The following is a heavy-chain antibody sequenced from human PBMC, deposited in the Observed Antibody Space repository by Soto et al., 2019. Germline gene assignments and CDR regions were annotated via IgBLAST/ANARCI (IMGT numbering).Heavy chain of an antibody. J-gene: IGHJ6*03. Sequence: GGSLRLSCAASGFTFDDYAMHWVRQAPGKGLEWVSGISWNSGSIGYADTVKGRFTISRDNAKNSLYLQMNSLRAEDTALYYCAKDPPQRLKRITIFGVVIIGFVFVCYYYMDVWGKGTTVTVSS. CDR3: AKDPPQRLKRITIFGVVIIGFVFVCYYYMDV. V-gene: IGHV3-9*01. D-gene: IGHD3-3*01. CDR1: GFTFDDYA. CDR2: ISWNSGSI.